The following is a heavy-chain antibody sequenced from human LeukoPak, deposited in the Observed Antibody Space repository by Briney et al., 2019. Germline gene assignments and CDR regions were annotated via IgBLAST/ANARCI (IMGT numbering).Heavy chain of an antibody. J-gene: IGHJ4*02. CDR3: AKEEGYFDWLLSTFPFLVDY. Sequence: PGGSLRLSCAASGFTFSNAWMSWVRQAPGKGLEWVGRIKSKTDGGTTDYAAPVKGRFTISRDDSKNTLYLQMNSLRAEDTAVYYCAKEEGYFDWLLSTFPFLVDYWGQGTLVTVSS. CDR2: IKSKTDGGTT. V-gene: IGHV3-15*01. CDR1: GFTFSNAW. D-gene: IGHD3-9*01.